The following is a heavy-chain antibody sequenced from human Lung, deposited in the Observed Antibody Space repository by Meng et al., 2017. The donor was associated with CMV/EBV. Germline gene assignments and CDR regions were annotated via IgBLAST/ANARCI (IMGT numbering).Heavy chain of an antibody. CDR1: GFTFSSYG. J-gene: IGHJ6*02. Sequence: GESLKISCAASGFTFSSYGMHWVRQAPGKGLEWVAFIRYDGSNKYYVDSVKGRFTISRDNSKNTLYLQMNSLRAEDTAVYYCAKDGLEDVWGQGTTVTVSS. D-gene: IGHD3-3*01. CDR3: AKDGLEDV. CDR2: IRYDGSNK. V-gene: IGHV3-30*02.